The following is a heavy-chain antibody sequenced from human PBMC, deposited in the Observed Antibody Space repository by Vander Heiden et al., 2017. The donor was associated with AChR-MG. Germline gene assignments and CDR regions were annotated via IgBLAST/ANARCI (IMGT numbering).Heavy chain of an antibody. D-gene: IGHD5-12*01. J-gene: IGHJ4*02. Sequence: EVQLVQSGAEVNKPGEPLKISCKGSEYSFTSYWLGWVRQMPGKGLEWMGIIYPGDSDTRHSPTVQGQVTISADKSSSTAYLQWSSMKASDIALYYYARGGHSGYDEADYWGQGTLVTVSS. CDR2: IYPGDSDT. V-gene: IGHV5-51*01. CDR3: ARGGHSGYDEADY. CDR1: EYSFTSYW.